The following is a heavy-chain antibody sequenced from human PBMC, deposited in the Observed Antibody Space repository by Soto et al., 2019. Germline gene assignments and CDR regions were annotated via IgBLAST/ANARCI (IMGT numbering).Heavy chain of an antibody. J-gene: IGHJ4*02. D-gene: IGHD4-17*01. Sequence: SETLSLTCTVSGVSISSYYWSWIRQAPGKGLEWIAYIYYNGNINYNPSLKSRATISIDVSKSQFSLKLNSVTAADTAVYYCARASTVNAFDYWGQGTLVTVSS. CDR1: GVSISSYY. CDR2: IYYNGNI. CDR3: ARASTVNAFDY. V-gene: IGHV4-59*01.